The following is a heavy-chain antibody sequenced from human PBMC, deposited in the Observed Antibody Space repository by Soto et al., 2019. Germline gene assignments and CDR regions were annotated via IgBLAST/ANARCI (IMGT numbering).Heavy chain of an antibody. D-gene: IGHD2-15*01. CDR3: ATVIPATRYFAY. V-gene: IGHV4-30-2*01. CDR1: GGSIGNDDYS. CDR2: IYHSGTT. Sequence: SETLSLTCTVSGGSIGNDDYSWSWVRQPPGKGLEWIGYIYHSGTTYYNPSLTSRVTISVDGSNNQFSLKLTSMTAADTAVYYCATVIPATRYFAYWGQGILVTVSS. J-gene: IGHJ4*02.